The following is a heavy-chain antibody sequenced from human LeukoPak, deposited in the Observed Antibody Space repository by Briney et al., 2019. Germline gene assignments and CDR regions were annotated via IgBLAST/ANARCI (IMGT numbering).Heavy chain of an antibody. CDR3: ARGLQENLAWLTAFSAFDI. V-gene: IGHV1-18*01. Sequence: GASVKASCKTSGYTFTSYGISWVRQAPGQGLEWMGWISAYNGNTNYAQKVQGRVTMTTDTSTSTAYMELRSLRSDDTAVYYCARGLQENLAWLTAFSAFDIWGQGTMVTVSS. CDR2: ISAYNGNT. CDR1: GYTFTSYG. J-gene: IGHJ3*02. D-gene: IGHD6-19*01.